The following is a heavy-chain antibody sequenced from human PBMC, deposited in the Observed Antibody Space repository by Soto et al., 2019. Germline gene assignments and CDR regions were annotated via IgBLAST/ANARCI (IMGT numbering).Heavy chain of an antibody. CDR2: IYSGGST. CDR1: GFTVSSNY. J-gene: IGHJ4*02. V-gene: IGHV3-53*05. CDR3: AREATTTAAATRYFDY. Sequence: EVQLVETGGGLIQPGGSLRLSCAASGFTVSSNYMSWVRQAPGKGLEWVSVIYSGGSTYYADSVRGRFTISRDNSKNTLYLQMDSLRPEDTAVYYSAREATTTAAATRYFDYWGQGTLVTVSS. D-gene: IGHD6-13*01.